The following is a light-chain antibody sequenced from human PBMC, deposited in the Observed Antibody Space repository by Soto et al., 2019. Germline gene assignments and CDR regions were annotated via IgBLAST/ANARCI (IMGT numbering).Light chain of an antibody. CDR1: QSISSY. Sequence: DIQMTQSPSTLSGSVGDRVTTTCRASQSISSYLNWYQQKPGKAPKLLIYKASTLKSGVPSRFSGSGSGTEFTLTISSLQPDDFATYYCQHYNSYSEAFGQGTKVDIK. V-gene: IGKV1-5*03. CDR3: QHYNSYSEA. CDR2: KAS. J-gene: IGKJ1*01.